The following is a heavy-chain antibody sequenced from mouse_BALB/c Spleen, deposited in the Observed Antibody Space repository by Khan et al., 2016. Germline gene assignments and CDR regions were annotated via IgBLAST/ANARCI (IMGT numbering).Heavy chain of an antibody. D-gene: IGHD4-1*01. J-gene: IGHJ2*01. Sequence: QVQLKQSGAELMKPGASGKISCKATGYTFSSYWIEWVKQRPGHGLEWIGVILPRSGTTNYNEKFKGKATFTADTSSNTAYMQLSSLTSEDSAVYYCARRSNPDYWGQGTTLTVSS. CDR2: ILPRSGTT. V-gene: IGHV1-9*01. CDR1: GYTFSSYW. CDR3: ARRSNPDY.